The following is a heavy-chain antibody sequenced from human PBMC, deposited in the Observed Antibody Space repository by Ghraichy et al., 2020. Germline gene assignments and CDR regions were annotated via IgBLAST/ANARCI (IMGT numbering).Heavy chain of an antibody. CDR1: GFTFSNYW. CDR2: IKKDGSEK. Sequence: GGSLRLSCEASGFTFSNYWMNWVRQAPGKGLEWVASIKKDGSEKNYVDSVKGRFTISRGNAKNSLYLQMNSLRAEDTAVYHCAVSYGSGASDKWGQGTLVTVSS. J-gene: IGHJ4*02. V-gene: IGHV3-7*01. CDR3: AVSYGSGASDK. D-gene: IGHD3-10*01.